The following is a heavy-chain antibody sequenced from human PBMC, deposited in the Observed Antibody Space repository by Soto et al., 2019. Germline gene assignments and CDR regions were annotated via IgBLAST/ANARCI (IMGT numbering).Heavy chain of an antibody. CDR2: MNPNSGNT. CDR1: GYTFTSYD. Sequence: ASVKVSCKXSGYTFTSYDINWVRQATGQGLEWMGWMNPNSGNTGYAQKFQGRVTMTRNTSISTAYMELSSLRSEDTAVYYCARRGGHYDFWSGYRGYYYYGMDVWGQGTTVTVSS. D-gene: IGHD3-3*01. V-gene: IGHV1-8*01. CDR3: ARRGGHYDFWSGYRGYYYYGMDV. J-gene: IGHJ6*02.